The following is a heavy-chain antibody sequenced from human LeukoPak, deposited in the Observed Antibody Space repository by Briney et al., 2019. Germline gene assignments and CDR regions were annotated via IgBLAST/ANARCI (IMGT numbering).Heavy chain of an antibody. V-gene: IGHV3-74*01. Sequence: PGGSLRLSCAASGFTFTNYWMHSVRQAPGKGLAWVSRISSDGTSTSYADSVKGRFTISRDNAKNTLSLQMNSLRDEDTAVYYCVRTSSGIYNYWSGSFHKDYFYYMDAWGEGTTVTVSS. D-gene: IGHD3-3*01. CDR1: GFTFTNYW. J-gene: IGHJ6*03. CDR3: VRTSSGIYNYWSGSFHKDYFYYMDA. CDR2: ISSDGTST.